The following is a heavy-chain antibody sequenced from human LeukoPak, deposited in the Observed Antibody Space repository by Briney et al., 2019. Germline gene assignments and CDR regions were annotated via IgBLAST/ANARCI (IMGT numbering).Heavy chain of an antibody. CDR1: GGTFSSYV. V-gene: IGHV1-69*04. CDR2: IIPILGIA. Sequence: SVKVSCKTSGGTFSSYVISWVRQAPGQGLEWMGRIIPILGIANYAQKFQGRVTITADKSTSTAYMELSSLRSEDTAVYYCARGIAAPYDAFDIWGQGTMVTVSS. D-gene: IGHD6-13*01. J-gene: IGHJ3*02. CDR3: ARGIAAPYDAFDI.